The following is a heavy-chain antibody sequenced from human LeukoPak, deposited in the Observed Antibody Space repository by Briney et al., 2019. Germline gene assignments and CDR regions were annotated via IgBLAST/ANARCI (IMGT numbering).Heavy chain of an antibody. CDR1: GFTFSSYG. V-gene: IGHV3-33*01. CDR2: IWYDGSNK. J-gene: IGHJ4*02. Sequence: GRSLRLSCAASGFTFSSYGMHWVRQAPGKGLEWVAVIWYDGSNKYYADSVKGRFTISRDNAKNSLYLQMNSLRAEDTAVYYCARPGDYDSSGYYIYWGQGTLVTVSS. D-gene: IGHD3-22*01. CDR3: ARPGDYDSSGYYIY.